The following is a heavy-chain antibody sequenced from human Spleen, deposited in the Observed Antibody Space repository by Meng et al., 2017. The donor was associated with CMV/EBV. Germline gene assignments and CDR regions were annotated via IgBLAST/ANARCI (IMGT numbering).Heavy chain of an antibody. V-gene: IGHV4-34*01. D-gene: IGHD3-3*01. CDR3: AREVRIFGIVIIHRRYYFDY. Sequence: VSDSSRGWIRQSPGKGLEWVGEITHSGGTSYNPSLTNRFTISVDTSKNQFSLKLSSVTGADTAVYYCAREVRIFGIVIIHRRYYFDYWGQGTLVTVLL. J-gene: IGHJ4*02. CDR1: VSDSS. CDR2: ITHSGGT.